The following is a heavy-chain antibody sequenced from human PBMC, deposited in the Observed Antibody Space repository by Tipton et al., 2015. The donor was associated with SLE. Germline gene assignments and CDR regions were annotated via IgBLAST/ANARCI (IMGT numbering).Heavy chain of an antibody. J-gene: IGHJ4*02. CDR1: GGSFSGYY. CDR3: ARGGSLIQEWPHFHS. D-gene: IGHD3-3*01. V-gene: IGHV4-59*01. CDR2: IYYSGGT. Sequence: TLSLTCAVYGGSFSGYYWSWIRQPPGKRLEWIGYIYYSGGTKYSPSLKGRVTISVDSSKNQISLKLSAVTAADTAVYFCARGGSLIQEWPHFHSWGQGTLVTVFS.